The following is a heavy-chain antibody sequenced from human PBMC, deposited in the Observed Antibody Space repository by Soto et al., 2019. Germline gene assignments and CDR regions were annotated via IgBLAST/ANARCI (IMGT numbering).Heavy chain of an antibody. Sequence: PSETLSLTCTVSGGSVSSNSYSWGWVRQSPGKGLEWIATVYSNDKTYYNPSLLSRVTISVDTSKNESSLRLSSVTAADTAVYYCARLFGSGWHPYYYYGMDVWGQGTTVTVSS. V-gene: IGHV4-39*01. D-gene: IGHD6-19*01. J-gene: IGHJ6*02. CDR2: VYSNDKT. CDR3: ARLFGSGWHPYYYYGMDV. CDR1: GGSVSSNSYS.